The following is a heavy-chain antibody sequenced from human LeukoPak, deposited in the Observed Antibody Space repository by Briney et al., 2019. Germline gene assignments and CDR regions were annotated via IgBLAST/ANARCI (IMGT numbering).Heavy chain of an antibody. CDR1: GFSFICYG. Sequence: GSLRLSCAASGFSFICYGMHWVRQAPGKGLEWGGVISDDGRRKDYADSVKGRFTISRDNSKDTLYLQMNSLRAEDTAVYYCAKRPSDYGDYVSYFDYWGQGTLVTVSS. CDR2: ISDDGRRK. CDR3: AKRPSDYGDYVSYFDY. V-gene: IGHV3-30*18. D-gene: IGHD4-17*01. J-gene: IGHJ4*02.